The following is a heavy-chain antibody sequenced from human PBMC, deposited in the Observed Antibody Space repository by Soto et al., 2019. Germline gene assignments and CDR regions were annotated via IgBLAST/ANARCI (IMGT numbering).Heavy chain of an antibody. J-gene: IGHJ4*02. CDR2: ILSSGST. CDR1: GGSINTFY. V-gene: IGHV4-4*07. D-gene: IGHD5-12*01. Sequence: SETLSLTCTVSGGSINTFYWSWVRQSAGKGLEWIGRILSSGSTSFNPSLESRVAMSVDTSKNHFSLNLSSVTAADMAVYYCAREGSYSAYNFAHGIQLWSFDFWGQGALVTVSS. CDR3: AREGSYSAYNFAHGIQLWSFDF.